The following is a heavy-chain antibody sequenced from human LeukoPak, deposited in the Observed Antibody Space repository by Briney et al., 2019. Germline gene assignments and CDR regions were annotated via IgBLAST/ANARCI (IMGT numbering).Heavy chain of an antibody. CDR3: ATERRNYDFWSGYYRRVFDY. J-gene: IGHJ4*02. CDR1: GYXLIELS. Sequence: ASVKVSCKVSGYXLIELSIHWVRQAPGKGLKWMGGFDPENDETIYAQKFQGRVTMTEDTSTDTAYMELSSLRSEDTAVYYCATERRNYDFWSGYYRRVFDYWGQGTLVTVSS. CDR2: FDPENDET. V-gene: IGHV1-24*01. D-gene: IGHD3-3*01.